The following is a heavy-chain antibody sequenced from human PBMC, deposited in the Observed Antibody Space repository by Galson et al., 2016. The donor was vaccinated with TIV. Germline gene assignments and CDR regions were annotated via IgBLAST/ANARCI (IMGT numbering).Heavy chain of an antibody. CDR2: IYYSGST. CDR3: ARWADSGSYYQYFHH. D-gene: IGHD1-26*01. V-gene: IGHV4-31*03. Sequence: ILSLTCNVSGGSISSGGFYWSWIRQHPGKGLEWIGNIYYSGSTSYNPSLESRITISVDTSKNQFSLYLGSVTAADTAVYYCARWADSGSYYQYFHHWGPGTLVTVSS. CDR1: GGSISSGGFY. J-gene: IGHJ1*01.